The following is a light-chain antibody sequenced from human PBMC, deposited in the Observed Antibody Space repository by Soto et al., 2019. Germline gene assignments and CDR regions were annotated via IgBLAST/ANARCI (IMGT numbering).Light chain of an antibody. J-gene: IGKJ1*01. CDR3: QQTLSFPPT. Sequence: DIQMTPSPSSVSASVGDRVTITCRASQAIDSWLAWYQQKPGEAPKLLIFTGSLLHSGVPPRFSGSGSGTHFTLTISSLQPEDFATYYCQQTLSFPPTFGRGTKV. V-gene: IGKV1-12*01. CDR1: QAIDSW. CDR2: TGS.